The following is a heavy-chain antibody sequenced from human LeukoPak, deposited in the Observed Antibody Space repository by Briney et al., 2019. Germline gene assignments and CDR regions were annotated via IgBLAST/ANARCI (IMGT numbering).Heavy chain of an antibody. CDR3: ARDPTVTTGQEDAFDI. J-gene: IGHJ3*02. CDR2: INHSGST. V-gene: IGHV4-34*01. D-gene: IGHD4-17*01. CDR1: GGSFSGYY. Sequence: SETLSLTCAVYGGSFSGYYWSWIRQPPGKGLEWIGEINHSGSTNYNPSLKSRVTISVDTSKNQFSLKLSSVTAADTAVYYCARDPTVTTGQEDAFDIWGQGTMVTVSS.